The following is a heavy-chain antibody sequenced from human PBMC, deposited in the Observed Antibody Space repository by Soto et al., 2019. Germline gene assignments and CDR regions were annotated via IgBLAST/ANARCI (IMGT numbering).Heavy chain of an antibody. CDR3: MGSYGDSNYVYYGMDI. CDR1: GFIFSRYK. CDR2: INPGNSDT. Sequence: GESLKISCEGSGFIFSRYKIGWVRQMPGKGLEWMGIINPGNSDTTYSPSFQGQVTISADNSINTAYLQWSSLRASDTAVYYCMGSYGDSNYVYYGMDIWAQGTTVTVSS. V-gene: IGHV5-51*01. J-gene: IGHJ6*02. D-gene: IGHD2-21*02.